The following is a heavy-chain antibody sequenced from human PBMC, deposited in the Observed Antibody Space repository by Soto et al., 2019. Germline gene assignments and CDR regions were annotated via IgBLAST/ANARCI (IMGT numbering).Heavy chain of an antibody. CDR2: ISYDGSNK. CDR1: GFTFSSYG. CDR3: AKVLGHGGRGAFEI. J-gene: IGHJ3*02. D-gene: IGHD7-27*01. V-gene: IGHV3-30*18. Sequence: QVQLVESGGGVVQPGRSLRLSCAASGFTFSSYGMHWVRQAPGKGLEWVALISYDGSNKYYADSVKGRFTISRDNSKNTLYLQMNSLRTEDTAVYYCAKVLGHGGRGAFEIWGQGTMVTVSS.